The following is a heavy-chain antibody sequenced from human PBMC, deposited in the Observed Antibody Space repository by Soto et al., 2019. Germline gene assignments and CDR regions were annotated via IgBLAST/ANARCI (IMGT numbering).Heavy chain of an antibody. CDR2: ISGSGGTT. CDR1: GFTFSSYV. CDR3: VKYDTAAHFFDY. J-gene: IGHJ4*02. D-gene: IGHD3-16*01. V-gene: IGHV3-23*01. Sequence: EVQLLESGGGLVQPGGSLRLSCAASGFTFSSYVMAWVRQAPGKGLEWVSPISGSGGTTYYADSVKGRFTISRDNSENTLYLQMNGLRAEDTAVYYCVKYDTAAHFFDYWGQGTLVTVSS.